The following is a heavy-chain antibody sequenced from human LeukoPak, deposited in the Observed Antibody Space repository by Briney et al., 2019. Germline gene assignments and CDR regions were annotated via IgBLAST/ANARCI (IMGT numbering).Heavy chain of an antibody. Sequence: PGGSLRLSCAASGFTFSDYAMHWVRQAPGKGLEWVAVISYDGSNKFYADSVKGRFTISRDNSKNTLYMQRNSLRAADTAVYYCARGNSGSHFDYWGQGTLVTVSS. CDR2: ISYDGSNK. CDR3: ARGNSGSHFDY. J-gene: IGHJ4*02. V-gene: IGHV3-30-3*01. D-gene: IGHD1-26*01. CDR1: GFTFSDYA.